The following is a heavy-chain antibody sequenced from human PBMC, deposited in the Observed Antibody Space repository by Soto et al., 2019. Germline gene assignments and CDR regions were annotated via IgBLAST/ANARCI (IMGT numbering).Heavy chain of an antibody. CDR2: ISYDGSNK. J-gene: IGHJ6*02. CDR3: ARGDSSGWGYYYGMDV. D-gene: IGHD6-19*01. Sequence: QVQLVESGGGVVQPGRSLRLSCAASGFTFSSYGMHWVRQAPGKGLEWVAVISYDGSNKYYADSVKGRFTISRDNSKNTLYLQMNSLRAEDTAVYYCARGDSSGWGYYYGMDVWGQVTTVTVSS. V-gene: IGHV3-30*03. CDR1: GFTFSSYG.